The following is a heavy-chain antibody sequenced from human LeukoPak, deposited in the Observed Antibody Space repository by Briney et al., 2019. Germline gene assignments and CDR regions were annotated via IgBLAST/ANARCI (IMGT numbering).Heavy chain of an antibody. Sequence: ASVKLSCKASGYTFTSYGISWVRQAPGQGLEWMGWISAYNGNTNYAQKLQGRVTMTTDTSTSTAYMELRSLGSDDTAVYYCARESGSYAYYYYYGMDVWGQGTTVTVSS. CDR1: GYTFTSYG. CDR3: ARESGSYAYYYYYGMDV. J-gene: IGHJ6*02. D-gene: IGHD1-26*01. CDR2: ISAYNGNT. V-gene: IGHV1-18*01.